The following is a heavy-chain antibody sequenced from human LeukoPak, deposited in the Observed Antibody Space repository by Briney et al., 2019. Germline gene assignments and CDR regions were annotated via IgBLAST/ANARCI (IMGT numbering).Heavy chain of an antibody. CDR1: GGSISSSSYY. Sequence: SETLCLTCTASGGSISSSSYYWGWIRQPPGQGLVWSGGVYDSGRNYYNPYLKSPGTISEDTSKNQLPLKRRSVTAAAMAVCYCARKAAGRSGWYAGGLDYWAQGTLVTVSS. CDR3: ARKAAGRSGWYAGGLDY. V-gene: IGHV4-39*01. CDR2: VYDSGRN. J-gene: IGHJ4*02. D-gene: IGHD6-19*01.